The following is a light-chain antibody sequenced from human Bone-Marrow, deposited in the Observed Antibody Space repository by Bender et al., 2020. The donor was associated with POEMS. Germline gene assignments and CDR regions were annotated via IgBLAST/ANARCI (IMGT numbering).Light chain of an antibody. CDR3: CSYATTSTPWV. V-gene: IGLV2-23*01. J-gene: IGLJ3*02. CDR2: EGS. CDR1: SSDVGNYNL. Sequence: QSALTQPPSASGSPGQSVYISCTGTSSDVGNYNLVSWYQQYPGKAPILIIYEGSKRPSGISHRFSGSKSGNTASLTISGLQAEDEADYYCCSYATTSTPWVFGGGTKLTVV.